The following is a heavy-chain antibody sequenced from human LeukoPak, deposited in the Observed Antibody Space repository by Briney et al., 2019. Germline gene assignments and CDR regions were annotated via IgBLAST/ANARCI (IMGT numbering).Heavy chain of an antibody. J-gene: IGHJ4*02. Sequence: GGSLRLSCAASGFTFSSSLMTWVRQAPGKGLEWVANIKEDGSEYNYVDSVKGRFTISRDNAKKSLYLQMNSLRAEDTAVYYCARDSAYFRFDYWGQGTLVTVSS. V-gene: IGHV3-7*01. CDR2: IKEDGSEY. CDR1: GFTFSSSL. CDR3: ARDSAYFRFDY. D-gene: IGHD3-16*01.